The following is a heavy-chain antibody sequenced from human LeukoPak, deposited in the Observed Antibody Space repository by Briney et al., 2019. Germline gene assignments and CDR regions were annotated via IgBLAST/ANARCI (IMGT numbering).Heavy chain of an antibody. CDR1: GYTFTGYY. D-gene: IGHD2-2*01. CDR3: ARVLGYCSSTSCSYAFDI. CDR2: INPNSGGT. J-gene: IGHJ3*02. Sequence: ASVKVSCKASGYTFTGYYMHWVRQAPGQGLEWMGWINPNSGGTNYAQKFQGRVTMTRDTSISTAYMELSRLRSDDTAVCYCARVLGYCSSTSCSYAFDIWGQGTMVTVSS. V-gene: IGHV1-2*02.